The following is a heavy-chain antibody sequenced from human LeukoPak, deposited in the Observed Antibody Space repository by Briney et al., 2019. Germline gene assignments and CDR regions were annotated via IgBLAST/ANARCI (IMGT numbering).Heavy chain of an antibody. D-gene: IGHD7-27*01. J-gene: IGHJ6*02. CDR1: GFTFSSYA. V-gene: IGHV3-23*01. CDR3: ARDGYWGSHYYYGMDV. CDR2: ISGSGGST. Sequence: GGSLRLSCAASGFTFSSYAMSWVRQAPGKGLEWVSAISGSGGSTYYADSVKGRFTISRDNSKNTLYLQMNSLRAEDTAVYYCARDGYWGSHYYYGMDVWGQGTTVTVSS.